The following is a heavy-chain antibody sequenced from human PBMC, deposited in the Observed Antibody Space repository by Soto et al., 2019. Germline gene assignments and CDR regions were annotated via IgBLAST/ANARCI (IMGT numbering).Heavy chain of an antibody. J-gene: IGHJ6*03. CDR3: ARASWIPYYYYMDV. V-gene: IGHV4-31*03. CDR1: GGSISSGGYY. CDR2: IYYSGST. Sequence: SETLSLTCTVSGGSISSGGYYWSWIRQHPGKGLEWIGYIYYSGSTYYNPSLKSRVTISVDTSKNQFSLKLSSVTAADTAVYYCARASWIPYYYYMDVWGKGTTVTVSS. D-gene: IGHD2-2*03.